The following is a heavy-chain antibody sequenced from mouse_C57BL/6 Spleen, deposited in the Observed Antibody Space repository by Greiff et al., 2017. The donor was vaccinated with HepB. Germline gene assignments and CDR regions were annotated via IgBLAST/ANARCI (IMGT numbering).Heavy chain of an antibody. CDR1: GYTFTSYW. D-gene: IGHD1-1*01. V-gene: IGHV1-64*01. J-gene: IGHJ1*03. CDR3: ARGGSSGYFDV. CDR2: IHPNSGST. Sequence: VQLQQSGAELVKPGASVKLSCKASGYTFTSYWMHWVKQRPGQGLEWIGMIHPNSGSTNYNEKFKSKATLTVDKSSSTAYMQLSSLTSEDSAVYYCARGGSSGYFDVWGTGTTVTVSS.